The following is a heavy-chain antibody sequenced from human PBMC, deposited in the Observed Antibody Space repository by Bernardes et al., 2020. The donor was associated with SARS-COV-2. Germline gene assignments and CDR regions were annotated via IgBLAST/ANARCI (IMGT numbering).Heavy chain of an antibody. D-gene: IGHD3-10*01. J-gene: IGHJ4*02. Sequence: GGSLRLSCSASGFIFNSYTMYWVRQAPGKGLEYVSAISNNGGITYYADSVKGRFTISRDNSKNTLYLQMSSLRVDDTAVYWCVKSHYYSTGSYDYWGQGTLLTVSS. V-gene: IGHV3-64D*06. CDR3: VKSHYYSTGSYDY. CDR2: ISNNGGIT. CDR1: GFIFNSYT.